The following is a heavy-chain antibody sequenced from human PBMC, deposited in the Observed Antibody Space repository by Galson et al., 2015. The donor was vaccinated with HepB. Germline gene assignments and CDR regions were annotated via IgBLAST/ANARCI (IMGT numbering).Heavy chain of an antibody. CDR2: IKSKTDGGTT. J-gene: IGHJ6*02. D-gene: IGHD6-13*01. Sequence: SLRLSCAASGFTFSNAWMIWVRQAPGKGLEWVGRIKSKTDGGTTDYAAPVKGRFTISRDDSKNSLNLQMNSLKTEDTGVYYCTTYSGYSSSWIVNYQNYGMDVWGQGTTVTVSS. CDR1: GFTFSNAW. V-gene: IGHV3-15*01. CDR3: TTYSGYSSSWIVNYQNYGMDV.